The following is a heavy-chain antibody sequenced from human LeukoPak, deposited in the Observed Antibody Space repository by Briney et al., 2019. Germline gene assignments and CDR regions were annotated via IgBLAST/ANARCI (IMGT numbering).Heavy chain of an antibody. Sequence: ASVKVSCKASGYTFTSYYMRWVRQAPGQGLEWMGRINPNSGGTNYAQKFQGRVTMTRDTSISTAYMELSRLRSDDTAVYYCASGYCSGGSCSYYFDYWGQGTLVTVSS. J-gene: IGHJ4*02. V-gene: IGHV1-2*06. D-gene: IGHD2-15*01. CDR3: ASGYCSGGSCSYYFDY. CDR1: GYTFTSYY. CDR2: INPNSGGT.